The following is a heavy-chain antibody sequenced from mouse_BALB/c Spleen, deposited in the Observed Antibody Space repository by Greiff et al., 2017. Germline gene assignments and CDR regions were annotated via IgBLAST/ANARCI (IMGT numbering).Heavy chain of an antibody. D-gene: IGHD2-1*01. CDR2: INPDSSTI. J-gene: IGHJ2*01. CDR1: GFDFSRYW. V-gene: IGHV4-1*02. Sequence: DVQLQESGGGLVQPGGSLKLSCAASGFDFSRYWMSWVRQAPGKGLEWIGEINPDSSTINYTPSLEDKFIISRDNAKNTLYLQMSKVRSEDTALYYCARHGYGNYVGFDYWGQGTTLTVSS. CDR3: ARHGYGNYVGFDY.